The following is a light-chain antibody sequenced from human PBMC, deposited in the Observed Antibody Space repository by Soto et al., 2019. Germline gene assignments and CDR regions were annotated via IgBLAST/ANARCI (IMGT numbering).Light chain of an antibody. CDR2: KAS. Sequence: DIQMTQSPSTLSASVGDRVTITCRASQSISSWLAWYQQKPGKAPKLLIYKASSLESGVPSRFSGSGSGTEFILTISSLQPDDFATYYCQHYNTFPWTFGQGTKLEIK. CDR1: QSISSW. V-gene: IGKV1-5*03. CDR3: QHYNTFPWT. J-gene: IGKJ1*01.